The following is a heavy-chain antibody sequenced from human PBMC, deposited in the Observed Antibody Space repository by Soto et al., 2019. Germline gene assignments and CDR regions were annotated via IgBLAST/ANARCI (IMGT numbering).Heavy chain of an antibody. CDR3: AGDYYDSSGYYLDY. J-gene: IGHJ4*02. D-gene: IGHD3-22*01. Sequence: SETLSLTCTVSGGSISSYYWSWIRQPPGKGLEWIGYIYYSGSTNYNPSLKSRVTISVDTSKNQFSLKLSSVTAADTAVYYCAGDYYDSSGYYLDYWGQGXLVTVSS. CDR2: IYYSGST. CDR1: GGSISSYY. V-gene: IGHV4-59*01.